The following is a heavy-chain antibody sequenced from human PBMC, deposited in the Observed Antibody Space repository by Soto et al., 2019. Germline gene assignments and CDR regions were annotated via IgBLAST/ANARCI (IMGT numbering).Heavy chain of an antibody. CDR1: GGSISSSNW. CDR2: IYHSGST. J-gene: IGHJ5*02. D-gene: IGHD6-19*01. CDR3: ARGGSSGWYNWFDP. V-gene: IGHV4-4*02. Sequence: SPALTCAVSGGSISSSNWWSWVRQPPGKGLEWIGEIYHSGSTNYNPSLKSRVTISVDKSKNQFSLKLSSVTAADTAVYYCARGGSSGWYNWFDPWGQGTLVTVSS.